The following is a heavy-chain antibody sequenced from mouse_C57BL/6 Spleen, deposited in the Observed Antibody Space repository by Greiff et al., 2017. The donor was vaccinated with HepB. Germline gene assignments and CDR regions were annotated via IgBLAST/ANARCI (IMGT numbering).Heavy chain of an antibody. Sequence: QVQLQQPGAELVKPGASVKLSCKASGYTFTSYWMQWVKQRPGQGLEWIGEIDPSDSYTNYNQKFKGKATLTVDTSSSTAYMQLSSLTSEDSAVYYCARSGGLLSFAYWGQGTLVTVSA. CDR3: ARSGGLLSFAY. CDR2: IDPSDSYT. J-gene: IGHJ3*01. V-gene: IGHV1-50*01. D-gene: IGHD2-1*01. CDR1: GYTFTSYW.